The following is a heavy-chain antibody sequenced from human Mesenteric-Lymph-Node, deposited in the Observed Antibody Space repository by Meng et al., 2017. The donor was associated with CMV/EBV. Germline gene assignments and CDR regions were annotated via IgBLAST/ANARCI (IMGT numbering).Heavy chain of an antibody. J-gene: IGHJ6*02. D-gene: IGHD3-16*01. CDR1: GFTFSSYS. V-gene: IGHV3-48*04. CDR2: ISSSSSTI. Sequence: GESLKISCAASGFTFSSYSMNWVRQAPGKGLEWVSYISSSSSTIYYADSVKGRFTISRDNAKNSLYLQMNSLRAEDTAVYYCARDSRPRGNYYYGMDVWGQGTTVTVSS. CDR3: ARDSRPRGNYYYGMDV.